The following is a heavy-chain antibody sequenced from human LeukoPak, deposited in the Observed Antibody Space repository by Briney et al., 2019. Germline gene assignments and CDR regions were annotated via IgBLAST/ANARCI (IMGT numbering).Heavy chain of an antibody. CDR2: INAGNGNT. CDR3: ARGGPWDPGSSGWYEGTLDY. D-gene: IGHD6-19*01. V-gene: IGHV1-3*01. J-gene: IGHJ4*02. Sequence: ASVKVSCKASGYTFTSYAMHWVRQAPGQRLEWMGWINAGNGNTKYSQKFQGRVTITRDTSASTAYMELSSLRSEDTAVYYCARGGPWDPGSSGWYEGTLDYWGQGTLVTVSS. CDR1: GYTFTSYA.